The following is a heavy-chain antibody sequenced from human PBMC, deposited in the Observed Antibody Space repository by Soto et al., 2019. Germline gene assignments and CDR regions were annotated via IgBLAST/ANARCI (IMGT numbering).Heavy chain of an antibody. CDR1: GYSFTSYW. Sequence: GESLKISCKGSGYSFTSYWIGWVRQMPGKGLEWMGIIYPGDSDTRYSPSFKGQVTISADKSISTAYLQWSSLKASDTAMYYCARSRRGAYSSGWYSPSGYYNYGIDVWGQGTKVTVSS. V-gene: IGHV5-51*01. J-gene: IGHJ6*02. CDR2: IYPGDSDT. D-gene: IGHD6-19*01. CDR3: ARSRRGAYSSGWYSPSGYYNYGIDV.